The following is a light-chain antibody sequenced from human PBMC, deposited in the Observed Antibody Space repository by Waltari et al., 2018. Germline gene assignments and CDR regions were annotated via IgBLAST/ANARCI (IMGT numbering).Light chain of an antibody. V-gene: IGKV1-39*01. CDR3: QQYYGAPYT. CDR2: AAS. J-gene: IGKJ2*01. Sequence: DIQMTQSPSSLSASVGDRVTITCRASQSISSNLNWYQQKPGKAPKLLIYAASSLQSGVPSRFSGSGSGTDFTLTITSLQAEDVAVYYCQQYYGAPYTFGQGTKLEIK. CDR1: QSISSN.